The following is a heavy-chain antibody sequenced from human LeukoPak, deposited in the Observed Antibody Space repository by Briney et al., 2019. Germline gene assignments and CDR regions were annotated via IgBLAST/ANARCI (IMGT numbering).Heavy chain of an antibody. CDR1: GFNFRSYE. Sequence: GGSLRLSCSASGFNFRSYEMNWVRQAPGKGLEWVSFISSSGTTIYYADSVKGRFTISRDNAKDSLYLQMNSLRDDDTAVYYCAREVLAGTFDYWGLGTLVTVSS. V-gene: IGHV3-48*03. D-gene: IGHD6-19*01. J-gene: IGHJ4*02. CDR2: ISSSGTTI. CDR3: AREVLAGTFDY.